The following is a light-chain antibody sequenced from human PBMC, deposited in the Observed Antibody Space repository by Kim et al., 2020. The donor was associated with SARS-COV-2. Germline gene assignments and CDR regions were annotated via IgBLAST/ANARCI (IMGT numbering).Light chain of an antibody. J-gene: IGKJ2*01. CDR1: QGISSA. Sequence: AIQLTQSPPSLSASVGDRVTITCRASQGISSALAWYHQKPGKAPKVLIYDASSLESGVPSRFSGSGSGTDFTLTISSLQPEDFASYYCQQFNSNPYTFGQGTKLEI. CDR2: DAS. CDR3: QQFNSNPYT. V-gene: IGKV1-13*02.